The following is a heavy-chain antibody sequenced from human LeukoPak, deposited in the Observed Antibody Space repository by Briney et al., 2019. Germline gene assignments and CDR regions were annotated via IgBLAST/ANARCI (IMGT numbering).Heavy chain of an antibody. D-gene: IGHD1-7*01. Sequence: PGGSLRLSCAASGFTFSSYSMNWVRQAPGKGLEWVSYISSSSSTIYYADSVKGRFTISRDNAKNSLYLQMNSLRAEDTAVYYCARETTFGYRGQGTLVTVSS. CDR1: GFTFSSYS. V-gene: IGHV3-48*01. CDR3: ARETTFGY. CDR2: ISSSSSTI. J-gene: IGHJ4*02.